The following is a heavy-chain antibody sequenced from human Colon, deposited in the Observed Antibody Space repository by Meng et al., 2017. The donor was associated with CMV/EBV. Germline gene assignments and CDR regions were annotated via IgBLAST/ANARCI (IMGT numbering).Heavy chain of an antibody. CDR2: IHFSGTT. D-gene: IGHD3-22*01. J-gene: IGHJ5*01. CDR3: ARGRGSGYYSFSRFDS. CDR1: GDSISSYY. Sequence: SGDSISSYYWSWIRQPPGKGLGWIGCIHFSGTTNYNPSLKSRVTISGDTSKNQFSLKLGSVTAADTAVYYCARGRGSGYYSFSRFDSWGQGTLVTVSS. V-gene: IGHV4-59*01.